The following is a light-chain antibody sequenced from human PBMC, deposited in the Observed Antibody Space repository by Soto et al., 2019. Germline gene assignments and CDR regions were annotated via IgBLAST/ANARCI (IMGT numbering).Light chain of an antibody. CDR1: SSNIGAGYD. CDR3: QSYDSSLSAVV. Sequence: QSVLTQPPSVSGAPGQRVTISCTGSSSNIGAGYDVHWYQQLPGTAPKLLIYVNSNRPSWVPDRFSGSKSGTSASLAITGLHAEDEADYYCQSYDSSLSAVVFGGGTKLTVL. V-gene: IGLV1-40*01. CDR2: VNS. J-gene: IGLJ2*01.